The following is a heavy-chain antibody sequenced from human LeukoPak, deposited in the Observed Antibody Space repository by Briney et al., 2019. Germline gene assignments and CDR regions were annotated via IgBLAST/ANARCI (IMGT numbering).Heavy chain of an antibody. Sequence: ASVKVSFKASGCTFTGYYMHWVRQAPGQGLEWMGWINPNSGGTNYAQKFQGRVTMTRDTSISTAYMELSRLRSDDTAVYYCAYDYYDSSSGDYWGQGTLVTVSS. J-gene: IGHJ4*02. CDR2: INPNSGGT. CDR3: AYDYYDSSSGDY. D-gene: IGHD3-22*01. CDR1: GCTFTGYY. V-gene: IGHV1-2*02.